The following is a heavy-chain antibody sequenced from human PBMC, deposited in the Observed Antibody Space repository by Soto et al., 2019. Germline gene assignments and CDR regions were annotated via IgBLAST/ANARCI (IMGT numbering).Heavy chain of an antibody. Sequence: PSETLSLTCAFSGCSISSGGYSWSWIRQPPGKGLEWIGYIYHSGSTYYNPSLKSRVTISVDTSKNQFSLKLSSVTAADTAVYYCARDKYALFDYWGQGTLVTVSS. D-gene: IGHD2-2*01. CDR2: IYHSGST. CDR1: GCSISSGGYS. V-gene: IGHV4-30-2*05. J-gene: IGHJ4*02. CDR3: ARDKYALFDY.